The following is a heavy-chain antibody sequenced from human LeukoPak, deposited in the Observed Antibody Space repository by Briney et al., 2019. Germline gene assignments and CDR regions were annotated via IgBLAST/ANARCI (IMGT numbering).Heavy chain of an antibody. D-gene: IGHD4-17*01. V-gene: IGHV3-48*02. CDR2: ITSGSSPI. CDR1: GFTFRSYS. Sequence: PGGSLRLSCAASGFTFRSYSMNWVRQAPGKGLEWVSYITSGSSPIYYADSVKGRFTISRDNAKNSLYLQVNSLRDEDTAVYYCARRAYGDDSFDYWGQGTLVTVSS. J-gene: IGHJ4*02. CDR3: ARRAYGDDSFDY.